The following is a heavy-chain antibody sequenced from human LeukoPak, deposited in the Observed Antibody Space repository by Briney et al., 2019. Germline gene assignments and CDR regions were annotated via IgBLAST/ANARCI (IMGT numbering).Heavy chain of an antibody. V-gene: IGHV4-59*01. J-gene: IGHJ5*02. CDR3: ARFTQWVAAAGTWWWFDP. D-gene: IGHD6-13*01. Sequence: SETLSLTCTVSGGSISSYYWSWIRQPPGKGLEWIGYIYYSGSTNYNPSLKSRVTISVDTSKNQFSLKLSSVTAADTAMYYCARFTQWVAAAGTWWWFDPWGQGTLVTVSS. CDR1: GGSISSYY. CDR2: IYYSGST.